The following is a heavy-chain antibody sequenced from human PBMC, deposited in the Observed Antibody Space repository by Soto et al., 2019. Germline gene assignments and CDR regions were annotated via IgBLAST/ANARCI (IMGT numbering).Heavy chain of an antibody. CDR2: IYSGGST. CDR3: ARDRLRGYDSSGFYS. D-gene: IGHD3-22*01. Sequence: PGGSLRLSCAASGFTVSSNYMSWVRQAPGKGLGWVSVIYSGGSTYYADSVKGRFTISRDNSKNTLYLQMNSLKSDDTAIYYCARDRLRGYDSSGFYSWGQGTMVTVSS. V-gene: IGHV3-53*05. J-gene: IGHJ4*02. CDR1: GFTVSSNY.